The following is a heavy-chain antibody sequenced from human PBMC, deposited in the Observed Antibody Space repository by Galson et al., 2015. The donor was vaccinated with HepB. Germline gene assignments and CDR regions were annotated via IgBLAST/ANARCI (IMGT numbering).Heavy chain of an antibody. J-gene: IGHJ4*02. D-gene: IGHD1-1*01. CDR2: ISSNGGST. V-gene: IGHV3-64D*06. CDR3: VKDQGNWNGLSIWDY. CDR1: GFTFSSYA. Sequence: SLRLSCAASGFTFSSYAMHWVRQAPGKGLEYVSAISSNGGSTYYADSVKGRFTISRDNSKNTLYLQMSSLRAEDTAVYYCVKDQGNWNGLSIWDYWGQGTLVTVSS.